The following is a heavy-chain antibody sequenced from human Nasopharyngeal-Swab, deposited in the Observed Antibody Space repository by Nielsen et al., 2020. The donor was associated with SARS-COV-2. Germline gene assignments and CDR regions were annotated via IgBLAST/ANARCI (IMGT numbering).Heavy chain of an antibody. Sequence: GESLKISCTVSGFSFNNYGMHWVRQAPGKGLEWVAVISYEGSKKKYAESVEGRFTISRDFSKNTLYLQMNSLRPEDTAMYYCAKANVIFWFGQFKNDGFDIWGQGTMVVVSS. V-gene: IGHV3-30*18. CDR3: AKANVIFWFGQFKNDGFDI. CDR1: GFSFNNYG. CDR2: ISYEGSKK. J-gene: IGHJ3*02. D-gene: IGHD3-10*01.